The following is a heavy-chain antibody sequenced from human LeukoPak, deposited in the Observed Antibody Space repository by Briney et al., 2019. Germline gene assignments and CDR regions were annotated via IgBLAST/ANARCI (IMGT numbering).Heavy chain of an antibody. V-gene: IGHV3-30*18. Sequence: PGGSLRLSCAASGFTFSSYGMHWVRQAPGKGLEWVAVISYDGSNKYYADSVKGRFTISRDNSKNTLYLQMNSLRAEDTAVYYCAKDVNWNYVGYYYYYMDVWGKGTTVTVSS. CDR1: GFTFSSYG. CDR2: ISYDGSNK. D-gene: IGHD1-7*01. CDR3: AKDVNWNYVGYYYYYMDV. J-gene: IGHJ6*03.